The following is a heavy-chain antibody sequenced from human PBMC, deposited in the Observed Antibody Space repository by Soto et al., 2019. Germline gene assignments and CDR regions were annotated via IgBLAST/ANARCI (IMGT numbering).Heavy chain of an antibody. V-gene: IGHV4-59*08. J-gene: IGHJ2*01. CDR2: IYYSGST. CDR1: GGSISSYY. Sequence: QVQLQESGPGLVKPSETLSLTCTVSGGSISSYYWSWIRQPPGKGLEWIGYIYYSGSTNYHPPLKSRVTISVDTSKNQFSLKLSSVSAADTAVYYCARFNWYFDLWCRGTLVTVSS. CDR3: ARFNWYFDL.